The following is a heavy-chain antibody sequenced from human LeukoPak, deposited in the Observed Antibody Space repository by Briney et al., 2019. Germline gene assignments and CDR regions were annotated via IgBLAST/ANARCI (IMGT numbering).Heavy chain of an antibody. D-gene: IGHD2-15*01. Sequence: ASVKVSCKASGGTFSSYAISWVRQAPGQGLEWMGGIIPIFGTANYAQKFQGRVTITADESTSTAYMELSSLRSEDTAVYYCASDKSGYCSGGSCYWFDPWGQGTLVTVSS. CDR2: IIPIFGTA. V-gene: IGHV1-69*13. CDR1: GGTFSSYA. J-gene: IGHJ5*02. CDR3: ASDKSGYCSGGSCYWFDP.